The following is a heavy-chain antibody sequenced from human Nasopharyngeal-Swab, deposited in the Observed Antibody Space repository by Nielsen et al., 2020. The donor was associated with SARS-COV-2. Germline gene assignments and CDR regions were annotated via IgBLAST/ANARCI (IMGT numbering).Heavy chain of an antibody. Sequence: GGSLRPSCAASGFTFSSYAMSWVRQAPGKGLEWVSTISGSGGSTYYADSVKGRFTISRDNSKNTLYLQMTSLRAEDTAVYYCAKKGSCSSTSCYYYDYYYMDVWGKGTTVTVSS. CDR2: ISGSGGST. D-gene: IGHD2-2*01. V-gene: IGHV3-23*01. CDR1: GFTFSSYA. J-gene: IGHJ6*03. CDR3: AKKGSCSSTSCYYYDYYYMDV.